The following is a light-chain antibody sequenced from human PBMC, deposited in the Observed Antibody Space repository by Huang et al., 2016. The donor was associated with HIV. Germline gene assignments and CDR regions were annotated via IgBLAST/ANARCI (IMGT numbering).Light chain of an antibody. J-gene: IGKJ1*01. V-gene: IGKV1-NL1*01. CDR2: AVS. Sequence: DIQMTQSPSSLSSSVGERVTITCRASQGIRNSLAWYQKKSGEAPKLLLSAVSRLESGVQSRFSGSGSGTDYTLTSSSLQPEDFATYYGQHYYDSLQTFGQGTKVEIK. CDR1: QGIRNS. CDR3: QHYYDSLQT.